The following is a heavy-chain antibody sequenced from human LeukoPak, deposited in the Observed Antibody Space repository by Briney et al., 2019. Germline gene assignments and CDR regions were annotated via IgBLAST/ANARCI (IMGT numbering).Heavy chain of an antibody. J-gene: IGHJ6*03. V-gene: IGHV1-2*02. CDR2: IEPNSGAT. Sequence: ASVKVSCKASGYTFTGYYMHWVRQAPGQGLEWVGWIEPNSGATNYAQSFQDRVTMTRDTSIATAYMELFSLRSDDTAVYYCARGPPGDYGSGRLSYMDVWGKGTTVTVS. D-gene: IGHD3-10*01. CDR3: ARGPPGDYGSGRLSYMDV. CDR1: GYTFTGYY.